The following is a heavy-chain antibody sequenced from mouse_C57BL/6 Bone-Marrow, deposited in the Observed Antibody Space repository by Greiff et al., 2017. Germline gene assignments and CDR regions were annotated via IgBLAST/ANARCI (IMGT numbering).Heavy chain of an antibody. CDR3: AKSDWLEDYAMDY. CDR1: GFSLTSSG. J-gene: IGHJ4*01. CDR2: IWRGGST. V-gene: IGHV2-5*01. Sequence: VMLVESGPGLVQPSQSLSITCTVSGFSLTSSGVHWVRQSPGKGLEWLGVIWRGGSTDYNAAFMSRLSITKDNSKSQVFFKMNSLQADDTAIYYCAKSDWLEDYAMDYWGQGTSVTVSS. D-gene: IGHD2-2*01.